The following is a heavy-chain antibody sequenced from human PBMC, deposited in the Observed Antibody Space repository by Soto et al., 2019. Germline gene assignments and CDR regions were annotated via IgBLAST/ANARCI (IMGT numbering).Heavy chain of an antibody. CDR3: ATKSPVERRNSLDY. CDR2: FDPEDGET. V-gene: IGHV1-24*01. J-gene: IGHJ4*02. Sequence: GASVKVSCKVSGYTLTELSMHWVRQAPGKGLEWMGGFDPEDGETIYAQKFQGRVTMTEDTSTDTAYMELSSLRSEDTAVYYCATKSPVERRNSLDYRGQGTQVTVSS. CDR1: GYTLTELS. D-gene: IGHD1-1*01.